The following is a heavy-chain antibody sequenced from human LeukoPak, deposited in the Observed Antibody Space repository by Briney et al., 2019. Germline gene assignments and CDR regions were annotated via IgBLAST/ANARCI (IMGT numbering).Heavy chain of an antibody. CDR1: GFTFSSYW. Sequence: PGGSLRLSFAASGFTFSSYWMHWVRQGPGKGLVWVSYISGDGSRTTYADSVKGRFTISRDNAKNTLDLQMNSLRAEDTAVYYCARGGWATAIDYWAQATQVGVSS. V-gene: IGHV3-74*01. D-gene: IGHD1-1*01. CDR3: ARGGWATAIDY. J-gene: IGHJ4*02. CDR2: ISGDGSRT.